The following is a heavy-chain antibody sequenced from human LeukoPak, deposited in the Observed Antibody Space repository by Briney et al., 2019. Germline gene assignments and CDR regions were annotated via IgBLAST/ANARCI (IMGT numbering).Heavy chain of an antibody. Sequence: SETLSLTCAVYGGSFSGYYWSWIRQPPGKGLEWIGEINHSGSTNYNQSLKSRVTISVDTSKNQFSLKLSSVTAADTAVYYCARSWDSSSWYFWFDPWGQGTLVTVSS. D-gene: IGHD6-13*01. CDR1: GGSFSGYY. V-gene: IGHV4-34*01. CDR2: INHSGST. J-gene: IGHJ5*02. CDR3: ARSWDSSSWYFWFDP.